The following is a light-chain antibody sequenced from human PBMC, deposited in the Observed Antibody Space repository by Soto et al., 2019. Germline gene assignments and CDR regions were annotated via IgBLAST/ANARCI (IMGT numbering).Light chain of an antibody. V-gene: IGKV3-15*01. Sequence: EVVMTQSPATLSVSPGGRATLSCRASQTVSGDLGWYQQKSGQAPRPLIYAASTRATGIPVRFSGSGSGTEFSLDISSLESEDFAVYYCQQYNNSPWTFRQGNKVQIK. CDR1: QTVSGD. J-gene: IGKJ1*01. CDR2: AAS. CDR3: QQYNNSPWT.